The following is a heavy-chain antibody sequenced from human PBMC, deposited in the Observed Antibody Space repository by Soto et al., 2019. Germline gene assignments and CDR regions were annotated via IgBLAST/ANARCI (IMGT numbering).Heavy chain of an antibody. CDR3: ARDGVRAGNNWFDP. J-gene: IGHJ5*02. CDR1: GGTFSSYA. Sequence: QVQLVQSGAEVKKPGSSVKVSCKASGGTFSSYAISWVRQAPGQGLEWMGGIIPIFGTANYAQKFQGRVTIAADECTSTAYMELSSLRSEGTAVYYCARDGVRAGNNWFDPWGQGTLVTVSS. CDR2: IIPIFGTA. V-gene: IGHV1-69*12. D-gene: IGHD6-19*01.